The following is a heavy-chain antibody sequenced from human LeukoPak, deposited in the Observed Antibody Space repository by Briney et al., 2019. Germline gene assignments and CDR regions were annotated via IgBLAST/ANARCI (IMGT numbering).Heavy chain of an antibody. CDR2: IKEDGSEK. Sequence: GSLRLSCAASGFTFRSYWMSWVRQAPGKGLEWVANIKEDGSEKYYVDSVKGRFTISRDSAKNSLYLQMNSLRVEDTAVYYCARAIRPGTYFDYWGQGTLVTVSS. J-gene: IGHJ4*02. D-gene: IGHD1-7*01. CDR1: GFTFRSYW. V-gene: IGHV3-7*03. CDR3: ARAIRPGTYFDY.